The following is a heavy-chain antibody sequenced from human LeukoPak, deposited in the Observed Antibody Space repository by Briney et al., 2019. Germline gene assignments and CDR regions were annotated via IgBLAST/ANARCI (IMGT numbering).Heavy chain of an antibody. Sequence: GGSLRLSCAASGFTFSSYSMNWVRQAPGKGLEWVSSISSSSSYIYYADSVKGRFTISRDNAKNSLYLQMNSLRAEDTAVYYCARVGVRYSSGGTFDYWGRGTLVTVSS. V-gene: IGHV3-21*01. D-gene: IGHD6-19*01. CDR3: ARVGVRYSSGGTFDY. CDR1: GFTFSSYS. CDR2: ISSSSSYI. J-gene: IGHJ4*02.